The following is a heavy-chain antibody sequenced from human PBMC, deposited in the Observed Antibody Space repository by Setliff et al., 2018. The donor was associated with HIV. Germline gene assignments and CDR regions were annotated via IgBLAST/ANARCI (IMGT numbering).Heavy chain of an antibody. V-gene: IGHV4-34*01. CDR3: ARDLRGTQSSDY. Sequence: SETLSLTCTVFGGSMNNYYWSWIRQPPGKGLEWIGEINHSGSTNYNPSLKSRVTISVDTSKNQFSLKLRSVTAADTAVYYCARDLRGTQSSDYWGQGTLVTVSS. CDR1: GGSMNNYY. J-gene: IGHJ4*02. D-gene: IGHD1-1*01. CDR2: INHSGST.